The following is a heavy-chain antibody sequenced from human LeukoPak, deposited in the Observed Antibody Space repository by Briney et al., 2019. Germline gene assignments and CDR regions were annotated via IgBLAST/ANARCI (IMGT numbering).Heavy chain of an antibody. J-gene: IGHJ3*02. D-gene: IGHD3-10*01. Sequence: PGGSLRLSCAASGLTFSPYSMHWVRQAPGKGLEWVSSISGSSSFMYYADSVKGRFTISRDNAKNSLYLQMNSLRAGDTAVYYCARLYNSGRNIWGQGTMVTVSS. CDR2: ISGSSSFM. CDR3: ARLYNSGRNI. V-gene: IGHV3-21*01. CDR1: GLTFSPYS.